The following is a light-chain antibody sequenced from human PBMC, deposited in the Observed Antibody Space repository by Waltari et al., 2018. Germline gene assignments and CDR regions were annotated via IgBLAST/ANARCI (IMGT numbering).Light chain of an antibody. Sequence: QSALTQPASVSGSPGQSITISCTGTSSDGGSYNLVSWYQQHPGKAPKLMIYEGSKRPSGVSNRFSGSKSGNPASLTISGLQAEDEADYYCCSYAGSRTDWVFGGGTKLTVL. V-gene: IGLV2-23*01. CDR3: CSYAGSRTDWV. J-gene: IGLJ3*02. CDR1: SSDGGSYNL. CDR2: EGS.